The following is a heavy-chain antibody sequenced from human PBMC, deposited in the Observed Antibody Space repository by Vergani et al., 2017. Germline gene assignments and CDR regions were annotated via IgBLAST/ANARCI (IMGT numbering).Heavy chain of an antibody. V-gene: IGHV3-48*04. CDR1: GFTFSSYS. CDR2: ISSSSSTI. J-gene: IGHJ4*02. D-gene: IGHD3-22*01. CDR3: ASSGYYSLWY. Sequence: EVQLVESGGGLVQPGGSLRLSCAASGFTFSSYSMNWVRQAPGKGLEWVSYISSSSSTIYYADSVKGRFTISRDNAKNSLYLQMNSLRAEDTAVYYCASSGYYSLWYWGQGTLVTVSS.